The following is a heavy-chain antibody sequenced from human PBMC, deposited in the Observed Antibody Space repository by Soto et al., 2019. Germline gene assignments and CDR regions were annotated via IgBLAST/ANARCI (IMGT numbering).Heavy chain of an antibody. CDR1: GFTFTSSA. CDR3: AADWHYGSGSYYAHYYGMDV. Sequence: QMQLVQSGPEVKKPGTSVKVSCKASGFTFTSSAMQWVRQARGQRLEWIGWIVVNSGNTNYAQKFQERVTITRDMSTSTAYMELRSLRSEDTAVYYCAADWHYGSGSYYAHYYGMDVWGQGTTVTVSS. D-gene: IGHD3-10*01. J-gene: IGHJ6*02. V-gene: IGHV1-58*02. CDR2: IVVNSGNT.